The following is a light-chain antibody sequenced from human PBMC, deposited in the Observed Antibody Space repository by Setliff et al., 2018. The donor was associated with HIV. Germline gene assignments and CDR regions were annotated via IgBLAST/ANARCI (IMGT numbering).Light chain of an antibody. CDR2: EVS. J-gene: IGLJ1*01. CDR3: SSYAITNTLP. CDR1: SSDVGAYNF. Sequence: QSALTQPAPVSGSPGQSITISCTATSSDVGAYNFVSWYQQHPGKAPKLMIYEVSNRPSGVSNRLSGSKSGNTASLTISGLQAEDEADYYCSSYAITNTLPFGTGTKVTVL. V-gene: IGLV2-14*01.